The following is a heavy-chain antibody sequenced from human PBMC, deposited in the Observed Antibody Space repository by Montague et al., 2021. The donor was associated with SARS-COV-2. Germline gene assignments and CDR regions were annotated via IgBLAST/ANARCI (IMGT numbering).Heavy chain of an antibody. D-gene: IGHD4-23*01. CDR3: ARMTTVVTLGYYYYYGMDV. J-gene: IGHJ6*02. V-gene: IGHV2-70*01. CDR2: IDWDDDK. Sequence: PALVKPTQTLTLTCTFSGFSLSTSGMCVSWIRQPPEKALEWLALIDWDDDKYYSTSLKTRLTISKDTSKNQVVLTMTNMDPVDTATYYCARMTTVVTLGYYYYYGMDVWGQGTTVTVSS. CDR1: GFSLSTSGMC.